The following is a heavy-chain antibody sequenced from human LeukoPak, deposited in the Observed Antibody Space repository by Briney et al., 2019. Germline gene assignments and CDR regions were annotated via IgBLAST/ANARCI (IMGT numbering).Heavy chain of an antibody. V-gene: IGHV4-39*01. CDR2: IYYSGST. CDR1: GGSISSSSYY. J-gene: IGHJ4*02. CDR3: ARVGWDSSGDITADY. D-gene: IGHD3-22*01. Sequence: PSETLSLTCTVSGGSISSSSYYWGWIRQPPGKGLEWIGSIYYSGSTYYNPSLKSRVTISVDTSKNQFSLKLSSVTAADTAVYYCARVGWDSSGDITADYWGQGTLVTVSS.